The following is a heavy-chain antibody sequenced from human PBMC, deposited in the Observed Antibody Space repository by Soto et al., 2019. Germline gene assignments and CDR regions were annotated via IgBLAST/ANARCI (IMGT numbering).Heavy chain of an antibody. CDR3: ATPDSSGSYYFDY. CDR2: IYPGDSDT. D-gene: IGHD3-22*01. J-gene: IGHJ4*02. V-gene: IGHV5-51*01. Sequence: ESLKICFEGSGCSFSSYWIWVVLQMRGKGMEWMWIIYPGDSDTRYSPSFQGQVTISADKSISTAYLQWSSLKASDTAMYYSATPDSSGSYYFDYWGQGTLVTVSS. CDR1: GCSFSSYW.